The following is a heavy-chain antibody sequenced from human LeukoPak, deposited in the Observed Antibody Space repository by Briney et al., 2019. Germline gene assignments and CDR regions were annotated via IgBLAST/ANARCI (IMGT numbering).Heavy chain of an antibody. CDR2: INPSGGST. J-gene: IGHJ4*02. CDR1: GYTFTSYY. D-gene: IGHD3-10*01. Sequence: ASVKVSCKASGYTFTSYYMHWVRQAPGQGLEWMGIINPSGGSTSYAQKFQGRVTMTRDTSTSTVYMEQSSLRSEDTAVYYCARALYGSGSYYKSRGIYFDYWGQGTLVTVSS. CDR3: ARALYGSGSYYKSRGIYFDY. V-gene: IGHV1-46*01.